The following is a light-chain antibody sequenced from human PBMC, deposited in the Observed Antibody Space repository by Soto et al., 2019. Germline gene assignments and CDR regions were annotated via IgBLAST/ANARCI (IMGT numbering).Light chain of an antibody. V-gene: IGLV2-23*02. CDR2: EVN. CDR1: SGDIGSYNL. Sequence: QSALTQPASVSGSPGQSITISCTGTSGDIGSYNLVSWYQHHPGKAPQLMIYEVNKRPSGVSDRFSGSKSGNTASLTISGLQSDDETDYYCCSYAGSSTPFVFGTGTKVTVL. J-gene: IGLJ1*01. CDR3: CSYAGSSTPFV.